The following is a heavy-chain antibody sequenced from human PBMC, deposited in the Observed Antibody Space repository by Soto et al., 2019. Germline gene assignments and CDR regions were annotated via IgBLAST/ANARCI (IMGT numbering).Heavy chain of an antibody. D-gene: IGHD4-17*01. CDR1: GYTFTIYG. J-gene: IGHJ4*02. CDR3: ARVRRTTVTLFDY. V-gene: IGHV1-18*01. CDR2: ISAYNGNT. Sequence: ASVKVSCKASGYTFTIYGISCVLQSPGQGLDWMGCISAYNGNTNYAQKLQGRVTMTTDTSTSTAYMELRSLRSDDTAVYYCARVRRTTVTLFDYWGQGTLVTVSS.